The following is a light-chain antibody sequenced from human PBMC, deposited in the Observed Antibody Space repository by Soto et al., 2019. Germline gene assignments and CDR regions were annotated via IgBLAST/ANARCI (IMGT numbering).Light chain of an antibody. CDR2: WAS. CDR3: QQYYSLQLT. V-gene: IGKV4-1*01. Sequence: DIVMTQSPESLAVSLGERATINCKSSQSVFYSSNNKNYLTWYQQKPGQPPKLLIHWASTRESGVPDRFSGSGSETDFTLTISSLQAEDVAVYYCQQYYSLQLTFGGGTKVEIK. J-gene: IGKJ4*01. CDR1: QSVFYSSNNKNY.